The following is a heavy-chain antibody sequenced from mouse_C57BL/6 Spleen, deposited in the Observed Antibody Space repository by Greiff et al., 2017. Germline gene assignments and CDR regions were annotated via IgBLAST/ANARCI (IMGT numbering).Heavy chain of an antibody. V-gene: IGHV1-39*01. CDR2: INPNYGTT. CDR3: AKDGNYGDYFDY. CDR1: GYSFTDYN. J-gene: IGHJ2*01. Sequence: EVKLVESGPELVKPGASVKISCKASGYSFTDYNMNWVKQSHGKSLEWIGVINPNYGTTSYNQKFKGKATMTVDQSSSTAYMQLNSLTSEDSAVYYCAKDGNYGDYFDYWGQGTTVTVSS. D-gene: IGHD2-1*01.